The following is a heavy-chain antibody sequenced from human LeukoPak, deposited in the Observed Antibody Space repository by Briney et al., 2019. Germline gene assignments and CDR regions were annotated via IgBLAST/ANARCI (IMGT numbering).Heavy chain of an antibody. D-gene: IGHD2-2*01. Sequence: ASVKVSCKASGYTFASYGISWVRQAPGQGLEWMGWISAYNGNTNYAQKLQGRVTMTTDTSTSTAYMELRSLRSDDTAVYYCARTPDIVVVPAAMHFDYWGQGTLVTVSS. J-gene: IGHJ4*02. CDR2: ISAYNGNT. CDR3: ARTPDIVVVPAAMHFDY. CDR1: GYTFASYG. V-gene: IGHV1-18*01.